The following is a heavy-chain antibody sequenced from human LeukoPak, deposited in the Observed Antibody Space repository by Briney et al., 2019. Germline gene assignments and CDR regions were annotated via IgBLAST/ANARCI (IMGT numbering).Heavy chain of an antibody. J-gene: IGHJ4*02. D-gene: IGHD4-17*01. CDR1: GFTVSSSF. CDR3: AKDRPYGDYTIDY. V-gene: IGHV3-23*01. CDR2: ISGSGGST. Sequence: GGSLRLSCAASGFTVSSSFIYWVRRAPGKGLEWVSAISGSGGSTYYADSVKGRFTISRDNSKNTLYLQMNSLRAEDTAVYYCAKDRPYGDYTIDYWGQGTLVTVSS.